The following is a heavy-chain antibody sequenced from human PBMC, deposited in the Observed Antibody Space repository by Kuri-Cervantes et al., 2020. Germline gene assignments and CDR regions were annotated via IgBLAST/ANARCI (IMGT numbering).Heavy chain of an antibody. Sequence: SVKVSCKASGGTFSSYAISWVRQAPGQGLEWMGGIIPIFGTANYAQKFQGRVTITADESTSTAYMELSSLRAEDTAVYYCARGDMVRGVIGYWPGYNWFDPWGQGTLVTVSS. D-gene: IGHD3-10*01. V-gene: IGHV1-69*13. CDR3: ARGDMVRGVIGYWPGYNWFDP. CDR1: GGTFSSYA. J-gene: IGHJ5*02. CDR2: IIPIFGTA.